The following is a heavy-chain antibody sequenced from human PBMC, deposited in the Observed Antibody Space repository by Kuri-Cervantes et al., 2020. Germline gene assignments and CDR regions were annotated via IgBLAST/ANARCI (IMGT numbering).Heavy chain of an antibody. J-gene: IGHJ2*01. CDR2: INPNSGGT. CDR1: GYTFTSYD. D-gene: IGHD4-17*01. Sequence: ASVKVSCKASGYTFTSYDINWVRQATGQGLEWIGWINPNSGGTNYAQKFQGRVTMTRDTSISTAYMELSRLRSDDTAVYYCARDPYVEHDYGDYNYWYFDLWGRGTLVTVSS. V-gene: IGHV1-2*02. CDR3: ARDPYVEHDYGDYNYWYFDL.